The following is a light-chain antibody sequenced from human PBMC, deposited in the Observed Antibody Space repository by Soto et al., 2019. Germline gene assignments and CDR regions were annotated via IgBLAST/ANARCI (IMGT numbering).Light chain of an antibody. CDR2: TAS. Sequence: DIQMTQSPSFVSASVGDRVTITCRASQDISTWFAWYQQKPGRAPNHLIYTASSLQSGVPSRFSGSGSGTDFTLTISSLQPEDFATYYCQQANSFPYTFGQGTKLEIK. CDR3: QQANSFPYT. V-gene: IGKV1-12*01. CDR1: QDISTW. J-gene: IGKJ2*01.